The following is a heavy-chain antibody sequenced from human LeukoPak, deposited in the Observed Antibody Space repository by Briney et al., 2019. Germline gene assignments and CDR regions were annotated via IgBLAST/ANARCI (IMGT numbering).Heavy chain of an antibody. D-gene: IGHD1-26*01. CDR2: ISPGGEIT. V-gene: IGHV3-48*04. CDR1: GFTFSIYG. CDR3: ARDRYSGSYPIDY. Sequence: GGSLRLSCAASGFTFSIYGMNWVRQAPGKGLEWVSGISPGGEITYYADSVKGRFTISRDNAKNSLYLQMNSLRAEDTAVYYCARDRYSGSYPIDYWGQGTLVTVSS. J-gene: IGHJ4*02.